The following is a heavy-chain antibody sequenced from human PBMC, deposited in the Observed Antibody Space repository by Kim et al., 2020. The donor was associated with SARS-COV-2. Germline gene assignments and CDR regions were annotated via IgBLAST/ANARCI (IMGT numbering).Heavy chain of an antibody. J-gene: IGHJ3*02. D-gene: IGHD5-12*01. CDR1: GYTLTELS. V-gene: IGHV1-24*01. CDR2: FDPEDGET. Sequence: ASVKVSCKVSGYTLTELSMHWVRQAPGKGLEWMGGFDPEDGETIYAQKFQGRVTMTEDTSTDTAYMELSSLRSEDTAVYYCAGGWLRSGPGAFDIWGQGTMVTVSS. CDR3: AGGWLRSGPGAFDI.